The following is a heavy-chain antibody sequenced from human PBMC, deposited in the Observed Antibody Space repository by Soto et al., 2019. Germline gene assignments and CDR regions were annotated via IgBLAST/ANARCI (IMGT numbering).Heavy chain of an antibody. D-gene: IGHD3-10*01. J-gene: IGHJ6*02. V-gene: IGHV3-33*01. CDR2: IWSDGSNE. CDR3: ARDIMVRGRSYYGMDV. Sequence: QVQLVESGGGVVQPGMSLRLSCAASGFTFSTYGVHWVHQAPGKGLEWVAVIWSDGSNEYYADSVKGRFTISRDNSKNXLSLQMDSLTTEDTAVYYCARDIMVRGRSYYGMDVWGQGTTVTVSS. CDR1: GFTFSTYG.